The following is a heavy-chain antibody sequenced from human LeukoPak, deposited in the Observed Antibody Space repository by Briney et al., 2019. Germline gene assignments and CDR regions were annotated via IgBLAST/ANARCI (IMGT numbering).Heavy chain of an antibody. Sequence: ASVKVSCKASGGTFSSYAISWVRQAPGQGLEWMGRITPIFGTANYAQKFQGRVTITTDESTSTAYMELSSLRSEDTAVYYCASLLVGMATIDFDYWGQGTLVTVSS. CDR1: GGTFSSYA. D-gene: IGHD5-12*01. V-gene: IGHV1-69*05. J-gene: IGHJ4*02. CDR2: ITPIFGTA. CDR3: ASLLVGMATIDFDY.